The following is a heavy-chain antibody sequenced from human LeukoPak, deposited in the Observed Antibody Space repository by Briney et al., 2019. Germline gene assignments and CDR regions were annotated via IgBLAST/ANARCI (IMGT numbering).Heavy chain of an antibody. V-gene: IGHV4-34*01. J-gene: IGHJ4*02. CDR3: ARGTTVVTLRYFDY. CDR2: INHSGST. D-gene: IGHD4-23*01. CDR1: GGSFSGYY. Sequence: SETLSLTCAVYGGSFSGYYWSWIRQPPGKGLEWIGEINHSGSTNYNPSLKSRVTTSVDTSKNQFSLKLSSVTAADTAVYYCARGTTVVTLRYFDYWGQGTLVTVSS.